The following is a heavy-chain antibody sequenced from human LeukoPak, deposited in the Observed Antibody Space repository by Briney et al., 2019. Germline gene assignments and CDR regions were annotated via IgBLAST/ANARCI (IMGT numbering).Heavy chain of an antibody. CDR2: ISTSSSYI. V-gene: IGHV3-21*01. Sequence: PGGSLRLSCAASGFTFSNYGMNWVRQAPGKGLEWVSSISTSSSYIYYADSVKGRFTVSRDNAKNSLYLQMNSLRAEDTAVYYCASATRWLQPYDAFDIWGQGTMVTVSS. CDR3: ASATRWLQPYDAFDI. J-gene: IGHJ3*02. CDR1: GFTFSNYG. D-gene: IGHD5-24*01.